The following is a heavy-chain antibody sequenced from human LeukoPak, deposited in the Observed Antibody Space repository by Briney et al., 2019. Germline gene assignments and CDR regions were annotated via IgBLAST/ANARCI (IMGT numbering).Heavy chain of an antibody. CDR2: VSYDGTYK. Sequence: QAGGSLRLSCAASGFTFPAYAMHWVRQAPGKGLEWVAFVSYDGTYKHFIDSVKGRFTISRDNFKSTLSLQMAGLKPEDTAVYYCARFDGNDYAFDNWGQGTLVIVSS. D-gene: IGHD1-1*01. V-gene: IGHV3-30*04. CDR1: GFTFPAYA. CDR3: ARFDGNDYAFDN. J-gene: IGHJ4*02.